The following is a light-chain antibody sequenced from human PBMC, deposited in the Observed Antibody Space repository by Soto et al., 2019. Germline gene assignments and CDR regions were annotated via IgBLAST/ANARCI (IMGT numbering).Light chain of an antibody. CDR3: QQRSNWPPVT. Sequence: EIVLTQSPATLSLSPGERATLSYRASQSVSSYLAWHQQKPGQAPRLLIYDASNGATGIPASLSGSRSGTDFTLTISSLEPEDFAVYYCQQRSNWPPVTFGGGTKVEIK. CDR1: QSVSSY. CDR2: DAS. J-gene: IGKJ4*01. V-gene: IGKV3-11*01.